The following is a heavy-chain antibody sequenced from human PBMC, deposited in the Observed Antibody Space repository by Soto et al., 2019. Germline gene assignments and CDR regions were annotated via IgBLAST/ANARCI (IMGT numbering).Heavy chain of an antibody. CDR2: ISSSSSYT. J-gene: IGHJ6*02. Sequence: GGSLRLSCAASGFTFSDYYMSWIRQAPGKGLEWVSYISSSSSYTNYADSVKGRFTISRDNDKKSLYLQMDSLRVEDTAVYYCVGALTYEVPYYYYGMDVWGQGTTVTVYS. CDR3: VGALTYEVPYYYYGMDV. D-gene: IGHD3-16*01. V-gene: IGHV3-11*06. CDR1: GFTFSDYY.